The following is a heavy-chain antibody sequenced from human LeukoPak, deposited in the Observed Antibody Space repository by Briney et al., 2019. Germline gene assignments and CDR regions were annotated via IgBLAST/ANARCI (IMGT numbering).Heavy chain of an antibody. CDR2: IKQDGSEK. D-gene: IGHD1-26*01. CDR3: ASGEVGATLFDY. J-gene: IGHJ4*02. Sequence: GGSLRLSCAASGFTFSSYWMSWVRQAPGKGLEWAANIKQDGSEKYYVDSVKGRFTISRDNAKSSLYLQMNSLRAEDTAVYYCASGEVGATLFDYWGQGTLVTVSS. CDR1: GFTFSSYW. V-gene: IGHV3-7*01.